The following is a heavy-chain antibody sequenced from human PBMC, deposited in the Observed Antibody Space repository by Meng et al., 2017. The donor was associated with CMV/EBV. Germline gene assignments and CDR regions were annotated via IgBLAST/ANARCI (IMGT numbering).Heavy chain of an antibody. CDR3: ARGSGAGTTWSYFDY. CDR2: IIPIFGTA. Sequence: QVQLVQAGAEVKNAGSSVKVSCKASGGTFSSYAISWVRQAPGQGLGWMGGIIPIFGTANYAQKFQGRVTITADESTSTAYMELSSLRSEDTAVYYCARGSGAGTTWSYFDYWGQGTLVTVSS. J-gene: IGHJ4*02. CDR1: GGTFSSYA. V-gene: IGHV1-69*12. D-gene: IGHD1-7*01.